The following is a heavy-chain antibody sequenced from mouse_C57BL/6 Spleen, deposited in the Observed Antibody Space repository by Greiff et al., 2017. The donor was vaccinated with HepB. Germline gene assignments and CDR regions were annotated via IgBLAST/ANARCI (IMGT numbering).Heavy chain of an antibody. CDR1: GSTFSSYA. J-gene: IGHJ1*03. Sequence: EVMLVESGGGLVKPGGSLKLSCAASGSTFSSYAMSWVRQTPEKRLEWVATISDGGSYTYYPDNVKGRFTISRDNAKNNLYLQMSHLKSEDTAMYYCARERYFDVWGTGTTVTVSS. CDR3: ARERYFDV. V-gene: IGHV5-4*01. CDR2: ISDGGSYT.